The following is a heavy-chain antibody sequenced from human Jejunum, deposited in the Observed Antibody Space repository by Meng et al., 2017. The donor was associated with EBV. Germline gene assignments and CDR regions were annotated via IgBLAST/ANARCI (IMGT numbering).Heavy chain of an antibody. CDR1: GDSLSSSSYY. Sequence: QLPLQESGPGLVKPSETLSLTCTVSGDSLSSSSYYWVWIRQPPGMGLEWIGTIYYSGTTYYNPSLQSRVTISVDTFENQFSLKLNSVTAADTAVYYCARVRCSGGSCFYFDYWGQGALVTVSS. V-gene: IGHV4-39*07. D-gene: IGHD2-15*01. CDR2: IYYSGTT. J-gene: IGHJ4*02. CDR3: ARVRCSGGSCFYFDY.